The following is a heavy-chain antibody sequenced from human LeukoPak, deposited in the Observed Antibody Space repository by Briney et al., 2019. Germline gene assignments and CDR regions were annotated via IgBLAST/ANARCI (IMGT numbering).Heavy chain of an antibody. D-gene: IGHD2-2*01. V-gene: IGHV1-2*02. Sequence: GASVKVSCKASGYTFTGYYMHWVRQAPGQGLEWMGWINPNSGGTNYAQKFQGRVTMTRDTSISTAYMELSRLRSDDTAAYYCARRRGYCSSTSCLIYFDYWGQGTLVTVSS. J-gene: IGHJ4*02. CDR1: GYTFTGYY. CDR2: INPNSGGT. CDR3: ARRRGYCSSTSCLIYFDY.